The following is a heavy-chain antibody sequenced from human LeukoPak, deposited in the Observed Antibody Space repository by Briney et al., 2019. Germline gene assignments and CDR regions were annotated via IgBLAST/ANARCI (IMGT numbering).Heavy chain of an antibody. V-gene: IGHV4-34*01. Sequence: SETLSLTCAVYRGSFSGYYWSWIRQPPGKGLEWIGEINHSGSTNYNPSLKSRVTISVDTSKNQFSLKLSSVTAADTAVYYCARRSTVKYDSSGYWRYFDYWGQGTLVTVSS. CDR1: RGSFSGYY. D-gene: IGHD3-22*01. CDR3: ARRSTVKYDSSGYWRYFDY. CDR2: INHSGST. J-gene: IGHJ4*02.